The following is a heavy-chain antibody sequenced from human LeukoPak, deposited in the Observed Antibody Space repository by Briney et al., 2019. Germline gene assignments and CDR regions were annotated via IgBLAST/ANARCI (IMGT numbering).Heavy chain of an antibody. CDR3: ARGSSYGGNSISYY. D-gene: IGHD4-23*01. V-gene: IGHV4-38-2*02. CDR2: IYHSGST. CDR1: GYSISSGYY. Sequence: PSETLSLTCTVSGYSISSGYYWGWIRQPPGKGLGWIGSIYHSGSTYYNPSLKSRVTISVDTSKNQFSLKLSSVTAADTAVYYCARGSSYGGNSISYYWGQGTLVTVSS. J-gene: IGHJ4*02.